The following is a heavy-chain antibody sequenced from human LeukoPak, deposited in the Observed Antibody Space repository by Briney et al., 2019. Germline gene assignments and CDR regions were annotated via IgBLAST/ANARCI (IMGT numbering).Heavy chain of an antibody. J-gene: IGHJ4*02. CDR2: IKQDASVK. CDR3: TGNYYGSGSYADFDY. CDR1: GFSFSNYW. V-gene: IGHV3-7*03. D-gene: IGHD3-10*01. Sequence: PGGSLRLSCAASGFSFSNYWMTWVRQAPGKGLEWVANIKQDASVKNSVDSVKGRFTISRDNAKNSLYLQMDSLKTEDTAVYYCTGNYYGSGSYADFDYWGQGTLVTVSS.